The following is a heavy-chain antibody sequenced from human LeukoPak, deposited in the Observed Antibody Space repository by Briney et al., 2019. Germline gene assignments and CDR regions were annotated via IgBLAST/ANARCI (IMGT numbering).Heavy chain of an antibody. Sequence: VASVKVSCKASGGTFSSYAISWVRQAPGQGLEWRGGIIPILGTANYTQKFQSRGTITSDESTSTGYMALSSLRFEDTAVYYCARDGYYYDSSGSPRRFDYWGQGPLVTVSS. D-gene: IGHD3-22*01. CDR3: ARDGYYYDSSGSPRRFDY. J-gene: IGHJ4*02. V-gene: IGHV1-69*13. CDR1: GGTFSSYA. CDR2: IIPILGTA.